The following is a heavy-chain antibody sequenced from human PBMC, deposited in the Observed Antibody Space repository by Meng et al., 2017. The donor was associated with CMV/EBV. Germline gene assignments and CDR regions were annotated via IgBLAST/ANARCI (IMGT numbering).Heavy chain of an antibody. D-gene: IGHD5-18*01. CDR3: ATSTAMVSPDAFDI. CDR1: GYSFTSYW. J-gene: IGHJ3*02. Sequence: KVSRKGSGYSFTSYWIGWVRQMPGKGLEWMGIIYPGDSDTRYSPSFQGQVTISADKSISTAYLQWSSLKASDTAMYYCATSTAMVSPDAFDIWGQGTMVTVSS. V-gene: IGHV5-51*01. CDR2: IYPGDSDT.